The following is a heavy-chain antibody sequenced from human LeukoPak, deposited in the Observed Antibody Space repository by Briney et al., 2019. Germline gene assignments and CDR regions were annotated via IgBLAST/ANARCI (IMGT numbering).Heavy chain of an antibody. CDR3: ARSGSYDSSGYDY. CDR2: INPNSGGT. V-gene: IGHV1-2*02. J-gene: IGHJ4*02. D-gene: IGHD3-22*01. Sequence: GASVKVSCKASGYTFTNYYMHWVRQAPGQGLEWMGWINPNSGGTNYAQKFQGRVTMTRDTSISTAYMELSRLRSDDTAVYYCARSGSYDSSGYDYWGQGTLVTVSS. CDR1: GYTFTNYY.